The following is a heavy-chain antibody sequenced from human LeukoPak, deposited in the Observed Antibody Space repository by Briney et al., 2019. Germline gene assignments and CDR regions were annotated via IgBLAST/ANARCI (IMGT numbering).Heavy chain of an antibody. CDR1: GGSISSGGYY. J-gene: IGHJ4*02. V-gene: IGHV4-30-2*01. Sequence: SQTLSLTCTVSGGSISSGGYYWSWIRQPPGKGLEWIGYIYHSGSTYYNPSLKSRVTISVNTSKNQFSLKLSSVTAADTAVYYCARGRGVVVTTFDYWGQGTLVTVSS. D-gene: IGHD2-21*02. CDR3: ARGRGVVVTTFDY. CDR2: IYHSGST.